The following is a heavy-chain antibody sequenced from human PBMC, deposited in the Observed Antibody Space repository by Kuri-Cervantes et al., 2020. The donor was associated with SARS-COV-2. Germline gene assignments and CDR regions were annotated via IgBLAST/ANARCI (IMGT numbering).Heavy chain of an antibody. V-gene: IGHV3-21*01. CDR1: GFTFGSYS. D-gene: IGHD4-11*01. CDR2: ISSSSSYI. J-gene: IGHJ6*03. CDR3: AREGHDYSNLRTPYYYYYYMDV. Sequence: GESLKISCAASGFTFGSYSMNWVRQAPGKGLEWVSSISSSSSYIYYADSVKGRFTISRDNAKNSLYLQMNSLRAEDTAVYYCAREGHDYSNLRTPYYYYYYMDVWGKGTTVTDSS.